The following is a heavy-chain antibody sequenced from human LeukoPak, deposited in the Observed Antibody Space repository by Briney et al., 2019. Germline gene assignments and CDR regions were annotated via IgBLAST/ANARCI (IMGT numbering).Heavy chain of an antibody. Sequence: GGSLRLSCAASGLTGSISYMRWVCQALGGWREWVSVIYSGGSTYYADSVKGRFTISRDNSKNTLYLQMNSLRAEDTAVYYCARAGGDYFDYWGQGTLVTVSS. CDR2: IYSGGST. CDR1: GLTGSISY. D-gene: IGHD4-17*01. J-gene: IGHJ4*02. V-gene: IGHV3-53*01. CDR3: ARAGGDYFDY.